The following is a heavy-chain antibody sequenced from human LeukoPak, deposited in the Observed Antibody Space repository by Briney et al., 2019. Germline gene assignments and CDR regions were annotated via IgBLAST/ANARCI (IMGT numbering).Heavy chain of an antibody. V-gene: IGHV3-23*01. CDR2: ISDSGGST. CDR3: AKSWGSYSSPLDS. J-gene: IGHJ4*02. D-gene: IGHD6-13*01. Sequence: GGSLRLSCVASGFTFSDYWMSWVRQAPGKGLDWVSGISDSGGSTYYADSVEGRFTISRDNSKNRLYLQMNNLRADDTAVYHCAKSWGSYSSPLDSWGQGTLVTVSS. CDR1: GFTFSDYW.